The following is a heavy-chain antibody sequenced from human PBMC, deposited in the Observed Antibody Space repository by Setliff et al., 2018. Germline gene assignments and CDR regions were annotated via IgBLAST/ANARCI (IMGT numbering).Heavy chain of an antibody. Sequence: PGESLKLSCKGSGYSFTSYWIGWVRQMPGKGLEWMGIIYPGDSDTRYSPSFQGQVTISADESISTAYLQWSSLKASDTAMYYCARLTYYYDSSGLNAFDIWGQGTMVTVSS. V-gene: IGHV5-51*01. J-gene: IGHJ3*02. CDR1: GYSFTSYW. CDR2: IYPGDSDT. CDR3: ARLTYYYDSSGLNAFDI. D-gene: IGHD3-22*01.